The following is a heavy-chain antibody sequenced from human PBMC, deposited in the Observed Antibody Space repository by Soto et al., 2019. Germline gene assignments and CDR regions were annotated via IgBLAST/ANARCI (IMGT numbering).Heavy chain of an antibody. D-gene: IGHD2-21*01. CDR3: GRKIPMLFLAPAY. CDR1: GYTFTNYP. V-gene: IGHV1-18*01. J-gene: IGHJ4*02. Sequence: GASVKVSCKASGYTFTNYPITWVRRAPGQGLEWMGWISAHSGDTKYAQKFQGRVTMTTDTSTSTAYLELRSLRSDDTAVYYCGRKIPMLFLAPAYWGQGTLVTVSS. CDR2: ISAHSGDT.